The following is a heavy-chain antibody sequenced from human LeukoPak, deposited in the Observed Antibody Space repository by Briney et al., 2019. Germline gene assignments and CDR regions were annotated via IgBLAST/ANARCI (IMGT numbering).Heavy chain of an antibody. CDR1: GGSISSYY. CDR2: IYYSGST. Sequence: SETLSLTCTVSGGSISSYYWSWIRQPPGKGLEWIGYIYYSGSTNYNPSLKSRVTISVDTSKNQFSLKLSSVTAADTAVYYCARGHCISTDCYYYYYGLDVWGQGTTVTVSS. D-gene: IGHD2-2*01. CDR3: ARGHCISTDCYYYYYGLDV. V-gene: IGHV4-59*01. J-gene: IGHJ6*02.